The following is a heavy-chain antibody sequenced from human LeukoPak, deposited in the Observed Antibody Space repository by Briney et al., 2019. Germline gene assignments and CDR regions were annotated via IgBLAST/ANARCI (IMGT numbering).Heavy chain of an antibody. CDR1: GGTFSSYA. J-gene: IGHJ4*02. CDR3: AIGAIFGVVRYYFDY. Sequence: SVKVSCKASGGTFSSYAISWVRQAPGQGLEWMGGIIPLFVTAIYAQKFQGRVTITADESTSTAYMELSSLRSEDTAVYYCAIGAIFGVVRYYFDYWGQGTLVTVSS. D-gene: IGHD3-3*01. CDR2: IIPLFVTA. V-gene: IGHV1-69*13.